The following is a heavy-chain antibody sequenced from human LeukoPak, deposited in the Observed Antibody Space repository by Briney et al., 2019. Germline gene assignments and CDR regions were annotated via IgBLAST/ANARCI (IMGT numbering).Heavy chain of an antibody. D-gene: IGHD6-6*01. V-gene: IGHV4-39*01. CDR3: VRQLAARPHFDY. Sequence: PSETLSLTCTVSGGSISSSSYYWGWIRQPPGKGLEWIGSIYYSGSTYYNPSLKSRVTISVDTSKNQFSLKLSSVTAADTAVYYCVRQLAARPHFDYWGQGTLVTVSS. CDR1: GGSISSSSYY. CDR2: IYYSGST. J-gene: IGHJ4*02.